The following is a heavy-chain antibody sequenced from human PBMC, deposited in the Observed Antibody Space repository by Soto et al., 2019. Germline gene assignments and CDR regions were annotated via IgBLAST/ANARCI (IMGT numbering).Heavy chain of an antibody. J-gene: IGHJ5*02. V-gene: IGHV1-2*02. CDR2: INPSSGGT. CDR3: AKGGSSWTEWFDP. D-gene: IGHD6-13*01. Sequence: ASVKVSCKASGYPLTAKYLHWVRQAPGQGLEWMGWINPSSGGTKEAQKFRGRVTMTRDTSISAAYMELSRLTSDDTAVYYCAKGGSSWTEWFDPWGQGTLVSVSS. CDR1: GYPLTAKY.